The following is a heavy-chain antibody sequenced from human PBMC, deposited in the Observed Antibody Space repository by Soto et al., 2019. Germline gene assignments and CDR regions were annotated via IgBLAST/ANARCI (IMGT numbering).Heavy chain of an antibody. J-gene: IGHJ6*02. Sequence: QVQLVQSGAEVQKPGSSVKVSCKASGGTFSSYAISWVRQAPGQGLEWMGGIIPIFGTANYAQKFQGRVTITADESTSTAYMELSSLRSEDTAVYYCARSITGTVSYYYGMDAWGQGTTVTVSS. CDR2: IIPIFGTA. V-gene: IGHV1-69*12. CDR3: ARSITGTVSYYYGMDA. D-gene: IGHD1-20*01. CDR1: GGTFSSYA.